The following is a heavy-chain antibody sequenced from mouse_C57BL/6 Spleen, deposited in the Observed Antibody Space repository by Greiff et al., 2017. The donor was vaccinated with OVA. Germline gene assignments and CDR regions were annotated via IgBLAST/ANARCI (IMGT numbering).Heavy chain of an antibody. J-gene: IGHJ4*01. CDR1: GFTFSDYG. CDR3: ARPYGKNYYAMDY. V-gene: IGHV5-17*01. CDR2: ISSGSSTI. D-gene: IGHD2-1*01. Sequence: EVKLQESGGGLVKPGGSLKLSCAASGFTFSDYGMHWVRQAPEKGLEWVAYISSGSSTIYYADTVKGRFTISRDNAKNTLFLQMTSLRSEDTAMYYCARPYGKNYYAMDYWGQGTSVTVSS.